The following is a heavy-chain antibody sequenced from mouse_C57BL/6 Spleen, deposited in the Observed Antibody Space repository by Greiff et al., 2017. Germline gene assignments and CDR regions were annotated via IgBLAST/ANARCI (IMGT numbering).Heavy chain of an antibody. CDR2: IYPGSGST. J-gene: IGHJ2*01. Sequence: QVQLQQPGAELVKPGASVKMSCKASGYTFTSYWITWVKQRPGQGLEWIGDIYPGSGSTNYNEKFKSKATLTVDTSSSTAYMQLSSLTSEDSAVXYCASSIVTRYYFDYWGQGTTLTVSS. V-gene: IGHV1-55*01. CDR3: ASSIVTRYYFDY. CDR1: GYTFTSYW. D-gene: IGHD2-5*01.